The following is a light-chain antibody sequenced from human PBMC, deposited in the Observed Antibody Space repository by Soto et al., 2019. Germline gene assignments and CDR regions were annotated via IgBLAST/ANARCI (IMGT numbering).Light chain of an antibody. V-gene: IGKV1-5*03. CDR2: QAS. CDR3: QRYITFSRI. J-gene: IGKJ3*01. Sequence: DIQMTQSPSTLSASVGDRVTITCRASQSIGDYLAWYQQKPGTAPNLLIYQASRLESGVPLRFNGSGSGTSFTLPFTSLQPPVYATYYSQRYITFSRIFAPGTKV. CDR1: QSIGDY.